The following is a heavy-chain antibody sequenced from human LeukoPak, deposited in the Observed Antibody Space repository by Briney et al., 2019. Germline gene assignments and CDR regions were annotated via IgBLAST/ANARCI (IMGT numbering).Heavy chain of an antibody. V-gene: IGHV3-30*04. CDR1: GFTFSSYA. CDR3: ARDYDLDY. Sequence: PGKSLRLSCAASGFTFSSYAMHWVRQAPGKGLEWVAVISYVGTNKYYADSVKGRFTISRDNSKNTLYLQMNSLRVEDTAVYYCARDYDLDYWGQGTLVTVSS. J-gene: IGHJ4*02. D-gene: IGHD5-12*01. CDR2: ISYVGTNK.